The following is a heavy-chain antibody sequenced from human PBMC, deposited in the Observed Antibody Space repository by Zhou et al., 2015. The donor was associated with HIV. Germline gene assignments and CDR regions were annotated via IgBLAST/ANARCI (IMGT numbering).Heavy chain of an antibody. D-gene: IGHD6-13*01. CDR3: ARDHRRIAAAGHRYFDY. V-gene: IGHV1-69*06. CDR2: IIPIFGTA. J-gene: IGHJ4*02. Sequence: QVQLVQSGAEVKKPGSSVKVSCKASGGTFSSYAISWVRQAPGQGLEWMGGIIPIFGTANYAQKFQGRVTITADKSTSTAYMELSSLRSEDTAVYYCARDHRRIAAAGHRYFDYWGQGTLVTVSS. CDR1: GGTFSSYA.